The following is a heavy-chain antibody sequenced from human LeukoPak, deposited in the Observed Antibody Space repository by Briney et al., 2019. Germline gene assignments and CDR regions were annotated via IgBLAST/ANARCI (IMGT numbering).Heavy chain of an antibody. V-gene: IGHV3-30*04. D-gene: IGHD1-26*01. Sequence: PGGSLRLSCAASGFTFANYVTHWVRQAPGKGLEGVAVTSPDEGLKFYGDSVKGRFTISRDNSKHTMYLQMNNLRAEDTAVYYCTRDPILGAPDYFDYWGQGTLVTVSS. J-gene: IGHJ4*02. CDR3: TRDPILGAPDYFDY. CDR1: GFTFANYV. CDR2: TSPDEGLK.